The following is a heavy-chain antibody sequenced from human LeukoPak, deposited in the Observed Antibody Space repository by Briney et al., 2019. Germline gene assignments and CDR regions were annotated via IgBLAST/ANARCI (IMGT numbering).Heavy chain of an antibody. D-gene: IGHD2-15*01. CDR3: ARVPGYCSGGSCYWPYYYYGMDV. V-gene: IGHV3-7*04. CDR1: GFTFSSYW. Sequence: GGSLRLSCAASGFTFSSYWMSWVRQAPGKGLEWVANIKQDGSEKYYVDSVKGRFTISRDNAKNSLYLQMNSLRAEDTAVYYCARVPGYCSGGSCYWPYYYYGMDVWGQGTTVTVSS. J-gene: IGHJ6*02. CDR2: IKQDGSEK.